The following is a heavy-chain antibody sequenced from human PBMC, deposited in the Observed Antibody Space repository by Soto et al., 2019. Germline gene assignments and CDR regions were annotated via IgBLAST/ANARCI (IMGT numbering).Heavy chain of an antibody. D-gene: IGHD3-22*01. CDR1: GFTFSSYG. Sequence: GGSLRLSCAASGFTFSSYGMHWVRQAPGKGLEWVAVIWDDGSNKYYADSVKGRFTISRDNSKNTLYLQMNSLRAEDTAVYYCARDDSSGSPYYFDYWGQGTLVTVSS. V-gene: IGHV3-33*01. CDR2: IWDDGSNK. CDR3: ARDDSSGSPYYFDY. J-gene: IGHJ4*02.